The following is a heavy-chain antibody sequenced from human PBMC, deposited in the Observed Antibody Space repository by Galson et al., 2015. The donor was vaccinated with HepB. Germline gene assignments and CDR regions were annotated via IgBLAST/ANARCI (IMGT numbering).Heavy chain of an antibody. CDR2: MKQDGSQK. V-gene: IGHV3-7*03. J-gene: IGHJ6*02. CDR1: GLIFTSDW. CDR3: AAEQSSSSGNYGMDV. D-gene: IGHD6-6*01. Sequence: SLRLSCADSGLIFTSDWLSWGRQAPGKGLEWVATMKQDGSQKYYVDSVKGRFTISRDSAKNSLYLQMNSLRAEDTAVYYCAAEQSSSSGNYGMDVWGQGTTVTVSS.